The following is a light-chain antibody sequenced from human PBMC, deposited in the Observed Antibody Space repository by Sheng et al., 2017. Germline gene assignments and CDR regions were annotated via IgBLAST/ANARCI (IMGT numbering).Light chain of an antibody. CDR1: SSNIGAGYD. Sequence: QTVVTQPPSVSGAPGQRVTISCTGSSSNIGAGYDVHWYQRLPGTAPKLLISGNSNRPSGVPDRFSGSKSGTSASLAINGLQAEDEADYYCAAWDDSLNGYVFGTGTKVTVL. CDR2: GNS. J-gene: IGLJ1*01. CDR3: AAWDDSLNGYV. V-gene: IGLV1-40*01.